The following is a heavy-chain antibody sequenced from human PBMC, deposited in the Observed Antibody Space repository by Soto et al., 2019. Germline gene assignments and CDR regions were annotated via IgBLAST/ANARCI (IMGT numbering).Heavy chain of an antibody. J-gene: IGHJ4*02. CDR2: IIPIFGTA. V-gene: IGHV1-69*06. D-gene: IGHD2-15*01. CDR1: GVTFSSYA. Sequence: SVKVSCKASGVTFSSYAISWVRQAPGQGLEWMGGIIPIFGTANYAQKFQGRVTITADKSTSTAYMELSSLRSEDTAVYYCALMVAAQYYFDYWGQGTLVTVSS. CDR3: ALMVAAQYYFDY.